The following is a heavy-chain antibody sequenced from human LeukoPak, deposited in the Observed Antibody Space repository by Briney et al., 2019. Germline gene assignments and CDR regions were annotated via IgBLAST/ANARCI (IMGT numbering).Heavy chain of an antibody. V-gene: IGHV1-69*13. D-gene: IGHD5-24*01. CDR1: VGTFSSYA. CDR2: IIPIFGTA. J-gene: IGHJ3*02. Sequence: GASVKVSCKASVGTFSSYAISWVRQAPGQGLEWMGGIIPIFGTANYAQKFQGRVTITADESTSTAYMELSSLRSEDTAVYYCARALEMATHDAFNIWAQGTMVTVSS. CDR3: ARALEMATHDAFNI.